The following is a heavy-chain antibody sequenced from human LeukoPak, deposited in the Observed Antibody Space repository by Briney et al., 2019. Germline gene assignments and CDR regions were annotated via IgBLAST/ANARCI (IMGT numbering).Heavy chain of an antibody. CDR1: GGSINNGGYY. CDR2: IYYSGSS. V-gene: IGHV4-31*03. Sequence: SETLSLTCTVSGGSINNGGYYWSWIRQHPGKGLEWIGYIYYSGSSYYNPSLRSRVTISVDTSKNHFSLKLSSVTAADTAVYYCASLGELYYWGQGTLVTVSS. J-gene: IGHJ4*02. D-gene: IGHD3-16*01. CDR3: ASLGELYY.